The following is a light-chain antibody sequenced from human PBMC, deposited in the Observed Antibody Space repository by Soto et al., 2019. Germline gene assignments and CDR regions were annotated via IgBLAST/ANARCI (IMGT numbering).Light chain of an antibody. J-gene: IGKJ3*01. Sequence: DIQMTQSPSSLSASLGDIVAITFHASQDISNFLNWYQQKPGKAPKLLTYDASDLETGVPSRFSGSGSGTDFTFTISNLQPEDFATYYCQQYDSLPFTFGPGTKVDIK. CDR2: DAS. CDR3: QQYDSLPFT. CDR1: QDISNF. V-gene: IGKV1-33*01.